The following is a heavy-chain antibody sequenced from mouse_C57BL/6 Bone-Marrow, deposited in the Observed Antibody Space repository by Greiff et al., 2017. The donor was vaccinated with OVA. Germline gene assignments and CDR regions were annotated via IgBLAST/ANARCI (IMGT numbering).Heavy chain of an antibody. CDR3: ARQWLLPAMDY. D-gene: IGHD2-3*01. J-gene: IGHJ4*01. CDR2: ISNGGGST. V-gene: IGHV5-12*01. CDR1: GFTFSDYY. Sequence: EVHLVESGGGLVQPGGSLKLSCAASGFTFSDYYMYWVRQTPEKRLEWVAYISNGGGSTYYPDTVKGRFTISRDNAKNTLYLQMSRLKSEDTAMYYCARQWLLPAMDYWGQGTSVTVSS.